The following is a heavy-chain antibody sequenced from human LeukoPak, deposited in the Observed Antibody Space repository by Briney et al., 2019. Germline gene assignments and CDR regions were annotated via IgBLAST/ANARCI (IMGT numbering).Heavy chain of an antibody. V-gene: IGHV4-30-2*01. D-gene: IGHD3-10*01. J-gene: IGHJ3*02. CDR3: ARAGDLIIVTMGAFDI. Sequence: SETLSLTCAVSGGSISSSGYSWNLIRQPPGKGLEWIGYIYHSGSTYYNPSLESRVTISVDRSKNQFSLKLTSVTAADTAVYYCARAGDLIIVTMGAFDIWGQGTMVTVSS. CDR2: IYHSGST. CDR1: GGSISSSGYS.